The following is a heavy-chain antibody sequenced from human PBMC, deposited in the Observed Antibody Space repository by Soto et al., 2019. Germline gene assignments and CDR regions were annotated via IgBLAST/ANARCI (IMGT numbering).Heavy chain of an antibody. CDR3: ARGPSPFLLPNYYMDV. V-gene: IGHV3-13*01. CDR1: GFTFSSYD. J-gene: IGHJ6*03. D-gene: IGHD3-10*01. Sequence: SGFTFSSYDMHWVRQATGKGLEWVSAIGTAGDTYYPGSVKGRFTISRENAKNSLYLQMNSLRAGDTAVYYCARGPSPFLLPNYYMDVWGKGTTVTVSS. CDR2: IGTAGDT.